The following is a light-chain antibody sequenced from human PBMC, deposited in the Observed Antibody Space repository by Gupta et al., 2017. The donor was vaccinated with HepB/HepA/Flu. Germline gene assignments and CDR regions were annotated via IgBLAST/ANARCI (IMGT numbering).Light chain of an antibody. Sequence: QLVLPPSPSASASLRASVTPTCTLSSENSNYATEWHQQQPGKGPRYLMKLNSDGSHSKGDGCPDRFSGSSSGAERDLTIASRECEDEGNYYCQTGCTGVWVFGGWTKLTVL. CDR1: SENSNYA. CDR3: QTGCTGVWV. CDR2: LNSDGSH. V-gene: IGLV4-69*01. J-gene: IGLJ3*02.